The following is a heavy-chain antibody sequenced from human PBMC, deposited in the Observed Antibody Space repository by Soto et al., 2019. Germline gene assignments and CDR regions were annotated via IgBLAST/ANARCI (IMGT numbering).Heavy chain of an antibody. D-gene: IGHD6-13*01. Sequence: WGSLRLSCAASGFTFSSYWMHWVRQAPGKGLVWVSRINSDGSSTSYADSVKGRFTISRDNAKNTLYLQMNSLRAEDTAVYYCARDQDEGSWYGYYYYYGMDVWGQGTTVTVSS. V-gene: IGHV3-74*01. CDR2: INSDGSST. CDR1: GFTFSSYW. J-gene: IGHJ6*02. CDR3: ARDQDEGSWYGYYYYYGMDV.